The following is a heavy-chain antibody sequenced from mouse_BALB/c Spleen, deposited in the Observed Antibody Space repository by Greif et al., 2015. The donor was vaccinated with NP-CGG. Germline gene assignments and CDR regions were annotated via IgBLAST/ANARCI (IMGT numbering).Heavy chain of an antibody. CDR3: AREDYGFDY. V-gene: IGHV3-6*02. Sequence: DVKLQESGPGLVKPSQSLSLTCSVTGYSITSGYYWNWIRQFPGNKLEWVGYISYDGSNNYNPSLKNRISITRDTSKNQFFLKLNSVTTEDTATYYCAREDYGFDYWGQGTTLTVSS. D-gene: IGHD2-4*01. CDR2: ISYDGSN. CDR1: GYSITSGYY. J-gene: IGHJ2*01.